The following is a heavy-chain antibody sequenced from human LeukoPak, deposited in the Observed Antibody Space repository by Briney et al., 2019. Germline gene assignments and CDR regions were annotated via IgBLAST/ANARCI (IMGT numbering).Heavy chain of an antibody. D-gene: IGHD3-16*02. V-gene: IGHV1-18*01. CDR3: ARDRGNMITFGGVIAPNWFDP. J-gene: IGHJ5*02. Sequence: ASVKVSCKASGYTFTSYGISWVRQAPGQGLEWMGWISAYNGNTNYAQKLQGRVTMTTDTSTSTAYKELRSLRSDDTAVYYCARDRGNMITFGGVIAPNWFDPWGQGTLVTVSS. CDR2: ISAYNGNT. CDR1: GYTFTSYG.